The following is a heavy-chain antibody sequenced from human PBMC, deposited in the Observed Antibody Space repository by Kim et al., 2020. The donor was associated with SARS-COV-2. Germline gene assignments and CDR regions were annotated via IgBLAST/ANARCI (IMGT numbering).Heavy chain of an antibody. D-gene: IGHD3-22*01. CDR2: IIPILGIA. V-gene: IGHV1-69*04. Sequence: SVKVSCKASGGTFSSYAISWVRQAPGQGLEWMGRIIPILGIANYAQKFQGRVTITADKSTSTAYMELSSLRSEDTAVYYCARLGGVGGYYDSSGYYYGDWFDPWGQGTLVTVSS. CDR3: ARLGGVGGYYDSSGYYYGDWFDP. J-gene: IGHJ5*02. CDR1: GGTFSSYA.